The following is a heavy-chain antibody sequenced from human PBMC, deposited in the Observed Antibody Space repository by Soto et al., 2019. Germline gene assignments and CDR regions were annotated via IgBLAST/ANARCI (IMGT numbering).Heavy chain of an antibody. CDR3: ARGDYGDYVASWYFHR. V-gene: IGHV3-30*03. CDR2: ILYDGSNK. CDR1: GFTFSSYG. Sequence: QVQLVESGGGVVQPGRSLRLSCAASGFTFSSYGMFWVRQAPGKGLEWVAAILYDGSNKYYADYVGGRFTISRDNSKSTLYLEMNSLRTEDTAMYYWARGDYGDYVASWYFHRWGQGTLVTVSS. J-gene: IGHJ1*01. D-gene: IGHD4-17*01.